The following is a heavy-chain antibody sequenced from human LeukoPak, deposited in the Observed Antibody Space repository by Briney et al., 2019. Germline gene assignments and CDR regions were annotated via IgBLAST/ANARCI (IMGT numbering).Heavy chain of an antibody. D-gene: IGHD3-3*01. CDR3: ARESVRNWLDP. CDR1: GGTFSTYA. V-gene: IGHV1-69*04. Sequence: ASVKVSCKASGGTFSTYAISWVRQAPGQGLEWMGRIVPMGDITNYAQRFQGRVTITADRFTRKAYMELSSLRSEDTALYYCARESVRNWLDPWGQGTLVTVAS. CDR2: IVPMGDIT. J-gene: IGHJ5*02.